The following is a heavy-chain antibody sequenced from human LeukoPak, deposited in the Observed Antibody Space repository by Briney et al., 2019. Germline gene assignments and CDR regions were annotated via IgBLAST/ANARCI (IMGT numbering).Heavy chain of an antibody. J-gene: IGHJ3*02. CDR1: GGTFSSYA. CDR2: IIPIFGTA. D-gene: IGHD5-18*01. V-gene: IGHV1-69*05. CDR3: ARGDTLPPYAFDI. Sequence: SVKVSCKASGGTFSSYAISWVRQAPGQGLEWMGGIIPIFGTANYAQKFQGRVTNTTDESTSTAYMELSSLRSEDTAVYYCARGDTLPPYAFDIWGQGTMVTVSS.